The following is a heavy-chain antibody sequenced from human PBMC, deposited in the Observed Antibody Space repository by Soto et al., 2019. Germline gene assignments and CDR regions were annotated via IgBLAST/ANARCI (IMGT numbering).Heavy chain of an antibody. V-gene: IGHV3-23*01. CDR2: ISNRGGTT. CDR3: ARIDVAVVEGATPIDN. D-gene: IGHD2-15*01. Sequence: PGGSLRLSCTASGFTFSSYAMSWVRQAPGKGLEWVSAISNRGGTTYSADSVKGRFTISRDNSKNTLYLQMNSLRADDTAVYYCARIDVAVVEGATPIDNWGRGTLVTVSS. J-gene: IGHJ4*02. CDR1: GFTFSSYA.